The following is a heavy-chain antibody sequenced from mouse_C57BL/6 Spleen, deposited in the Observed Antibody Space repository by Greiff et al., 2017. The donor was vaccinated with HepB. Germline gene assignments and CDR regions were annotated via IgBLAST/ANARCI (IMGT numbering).Heavy chain of an antibody. D-gene: IGHD1-1*01. V-gene: IGHV5-4*01. J-gene: IGHJ2*01. CDR3: ARDKDYGSSYEGYYFDY. CDR2: ISDGGSYT. Sequence: EVKVEESGGGLVKPGGSLKLSCAASGFTFSSYAMSWVRQTPEKRLEWVATISDGGSYTYYPDNVKGRFTISRDNAKNNLYLQMSHLKSEDTAMYYCARDKDYGSSYEGYYFDYWGQGTTLTVSS. CDR1: GFTFSSYA.